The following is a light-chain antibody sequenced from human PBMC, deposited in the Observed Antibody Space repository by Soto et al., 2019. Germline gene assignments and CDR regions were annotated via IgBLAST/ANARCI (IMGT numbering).Light chain of an antibody. CDR3: AAWDDILSVGV. Sequence: QAVVTQPPTGSGTPGQRVTISCSGSSSNIGTNYVYWYQQLPGSAPKLLIYRNDERPSGVPDRFSGSKSDTSASLAISGLRSEDEADYFCAAWDDILSVGVFGGGTKLTVL. J-gene: IGLJ3*02. V-gene: IGLV1-47*01. CDR1: SSNIGTNY. CDR2: RND.